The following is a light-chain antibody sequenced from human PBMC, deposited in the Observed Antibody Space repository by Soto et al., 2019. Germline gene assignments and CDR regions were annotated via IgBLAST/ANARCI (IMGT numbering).Light chain of an antibody. CDR2: GAF. CDR3: KQYGSSGT. CDR1: QSVSTY. J-gene: IGKJ1*01. Sequence: DIVLTQSPGTLSLSPGDSATLSCRASQSVSTYLAWYQQKPGQAPRLLIYGAFTRATGIQDSFSGSGSGTEFTLTIRRLEPEDFAVFYCKQYGSSGTFGQGTKVDIK. V-gene: IGKV3-20*01.